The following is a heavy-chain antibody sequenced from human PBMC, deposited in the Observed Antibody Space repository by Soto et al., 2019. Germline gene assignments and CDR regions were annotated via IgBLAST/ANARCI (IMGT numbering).Heavy chain of an antibody. CDR3: TRRIAVDGTDYFDY. D-gene: IGHD6-19*01. Sequence: LLVESGGGFVQPGGSLRLSCVASGFTFSHAWMDWVRQAPGKGLEWVGRIKSISDVEKTNYAASVAGRFTISIDESKNTLSLHVKSLKTEDTGVYYCTRRIAVDGTDYFDYWGQGTLVTVSS. CDR1: GFTFSHAW. J-gene: IGHJ4*02. CDR2: IKSISDVEKT. V-gene: IGHV3-15*07.